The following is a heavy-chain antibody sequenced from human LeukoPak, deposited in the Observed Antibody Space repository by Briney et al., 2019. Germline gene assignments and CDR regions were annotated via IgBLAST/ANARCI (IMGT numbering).Heavy chain of an antibody. CDR1: GFTFSSYS. CDR3: ASLTPIVVVVAATRTSFDP. CDR2: ISSSSSTI. V-gene: IGHV3-48*01. J-gene: IGHJ5*02. D-gene: IGHD2-15*01. Sequence: GGSLRLSCAASGFTFSSYSMNWVRQAPGKGLGWVSHISSSSSTIYYADSVKGRFTISRDNAKNSLYLQMNSLRAEDTAVYYCASLTPIVVVVAATRTSFDPWGQGTLVTVSS.